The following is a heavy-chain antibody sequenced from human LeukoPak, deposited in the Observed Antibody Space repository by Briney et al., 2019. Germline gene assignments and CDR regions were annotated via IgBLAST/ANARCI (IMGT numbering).Heavy chain of an antibody. CDR2: IYYSGST. CDR3: ARHLRSPGFDL. CDR1: GGSISSSGYY. V-gene: IGHV4-39*01. Sequence: PSETLSLTCTVSGGSISSSGYYWGWIRQPPGKGLEWIGSIYYSGSTYYNPSLKSRVTISVDTSKNQFSLKLSSVTAADTAVYYCARHLRSPGFDLWGRGTLVTVSS. J-gene: IGHJ2*01.